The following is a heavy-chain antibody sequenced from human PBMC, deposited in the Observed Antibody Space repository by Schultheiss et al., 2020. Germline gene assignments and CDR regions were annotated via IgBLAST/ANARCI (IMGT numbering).Heavy chain of an antibody. V-gene: IGHV4-31*11. D-gene: IGHD3-3*01. CDR1: GGSFSDYY. Sequence: SETLSLTCAVYGGSFSDYYMSWIRQHPGKGLEWIGYIYYSGSTYYNPSLKSRVTISVDTSENQFSLKLSSVTAADTAVYYCARTREYYDFWSGYPDYWGQGTLVTVSS. CDR3: ARTREYYDFWSGYPDY. J-gene: IGHJ4*02. CDR2: IYYSGST.